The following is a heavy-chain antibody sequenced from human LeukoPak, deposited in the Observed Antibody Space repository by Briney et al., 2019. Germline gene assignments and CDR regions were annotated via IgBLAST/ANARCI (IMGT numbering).Heavy chain of an antibody. J-gene: IGHJ3*02. CDR1: GGSISSYY. CDR2: IYYSGST. CDR3: ARGGGYSYGWVAFDI. V-gene: IGHV4-59*01. Sequence: SETLSLTCTVSGGSISSYYWSWIRQPPGKGLEWIGYIYYSGSTNYNPSLKSRVTIPVDTSKNQFSLKLSSVTAADTAVYYCARGGGYSYGWVAFDIWGQGTMVTVSS. D-gene: IGHD5-18*01.